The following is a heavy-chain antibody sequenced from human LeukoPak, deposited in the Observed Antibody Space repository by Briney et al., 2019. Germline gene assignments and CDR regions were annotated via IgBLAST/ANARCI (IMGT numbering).Heavy chain of an antibody. D-gene: IGHD6-19*01. V-gene: IGHV3-33*01. CDR3: ARDSSSGWTFDY. CDR2: IWDDVSNK. Sequence: PGRSLRLSCAASAFTFSSCGMHSVRQAPGKGLKWVTAIWDDVSNKYYAGSVKGRFTISRDNSKNTLYLQMNSLRAEDMAVYSCARDSSSGWTFDYWGQGTLVTVSS. CDR1: AFTFSSCG. J-gene: IGHJ4*02.